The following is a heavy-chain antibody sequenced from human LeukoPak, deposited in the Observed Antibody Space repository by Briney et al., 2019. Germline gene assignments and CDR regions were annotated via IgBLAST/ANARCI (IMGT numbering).Heavy chain of an antibody. CDR1: GGSISSYY. CDR2: IYTSGST. CDR3: AXEVXSYRYYYYMDV. J-gene: IGHJ6*03. D-gene: IGHD1-26*01. Sequence: SETLSLTCTVSGGSISSYYWSWIRQPAGKGLEWIGRIYTSGSTNYNPSLKSRVTMSVDTSKNQFSLKLSSVTAADTAVYYCAXEVXSYRYYYYMDVWGKGTTVTVSS. V-gene: IGHV4-4*07.